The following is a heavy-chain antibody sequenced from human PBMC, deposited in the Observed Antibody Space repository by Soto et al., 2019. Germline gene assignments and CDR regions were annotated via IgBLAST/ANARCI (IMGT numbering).Heavy chain of an antibody. V-gene: IGHV5-10-1*01. CDR1: GYSFTRYW. CDR2: IDPSDSYT. J-gene: IGHJ5*02. Sequence: PGESLKISCKGSGYSFTRYWISWVRQMPGKGLEWMGRIDPSDSYTNYGPSFQGHVTMSVDKSTSTAYLQWSSLKASDTAMYYCARMDGLARGITKNWFDPWGQGTLVTVYS. CDR3: ARMDGLARGITKNWFDP. D-gene: IGHD3-10*01.